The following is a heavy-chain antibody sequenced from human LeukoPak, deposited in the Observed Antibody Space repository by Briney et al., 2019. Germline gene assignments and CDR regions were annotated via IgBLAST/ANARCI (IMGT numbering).Heavy chain of an antibody. Sequence: GRSLRLSCAASGFTFSRYGVLWVRQAPGKGLEWVGDIWYDGSNKYYADSVKGRFTISRDNSKNTLYLQMNSLRAADTAVYYCARGGIAAAGTYFDYWGQGTLVTVSS. J-gene: IGHJ4*02. D-gene: IGHD6-13*01. CDR2: IWYDGSNK. CDR1: GFTFSRYG. CDR3: ARGGIAAAGTYFDY. V-gene: IGHV3-33*01.